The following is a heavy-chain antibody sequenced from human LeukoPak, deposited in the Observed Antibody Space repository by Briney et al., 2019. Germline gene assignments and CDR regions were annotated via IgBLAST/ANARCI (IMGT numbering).Heavy chain of an antibody. J-gene: IGHJ4*02. CDR2: IIPIFGTA. V-gene: IGHV1-69*13. D-gene: IGHD5-12*01. CDR1: GGTFSSYA. CDR3: ARGRIVAIYFDY. Sequence: SVKVSCKASGGTFSSYAISRVRQAPGQGLEWMGGIIPIFGTANYAQKFQGRVTITADESTSTAYMELSSLRSEDTAVYYCARGRIVAIYFDYWGQGTLVTVSS.